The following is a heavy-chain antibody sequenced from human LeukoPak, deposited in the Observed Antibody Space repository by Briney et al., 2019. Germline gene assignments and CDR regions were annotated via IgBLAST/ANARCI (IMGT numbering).Heavy chain of an antibody. CDR3: ARQMDIVVVPAALNWFDP. V-gene: IGHV5-51*01. D-gene: IGHD2-2*03. CDR2: IYPGDSDT. J-gene: IGHJ5*02. CDR1: GYTFTTHW. Sequence: GESLKISCKGSGYTFTTHWIAWVRQMPGKDLEWMGIIYPGDSDTRYSPSIQGQVTISADKSTSTAYLQWSSLKASDTAMYYCARQMDIVVVPAALNWFDPWGQGTLVTVSS.